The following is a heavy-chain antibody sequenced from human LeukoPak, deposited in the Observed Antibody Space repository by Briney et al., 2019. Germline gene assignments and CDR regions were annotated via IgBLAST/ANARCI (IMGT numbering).Heavy chain of an antibody. CDR1: GFTFDECT. CDR2: ISWDGGGT. J-gene: IGHJ4*02. D-gene: IGHD5-18*01. CDR3: AKQSSTALDS. V-gene: IGHV3-43*01. Sequence: PGGSLRLSCAASGFTFDECTMYWVRQAPGKGLEWVSVISWDGGGTYYADSVKGRFTISRDNSKYSLYLQMNSLRTEDTALYYCAKQSSTALDSWGQGTLVTVSS.